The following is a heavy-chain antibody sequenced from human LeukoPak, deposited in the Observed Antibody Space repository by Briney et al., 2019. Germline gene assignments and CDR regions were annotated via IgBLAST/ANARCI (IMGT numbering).Heavy chain of an antibody. CDR3: ARDHPLDYYDSSALGAFDI. J-gene: IGHJ3*02. D-gene: IGHD3-22*01. Sequence: PSETLSLTCTVSGGSISSSSYYWGWIRQPAGKGLEWIGRIYTSGSTNYNPSLKSRVTMSVDTSKNQFSLKLSSVTAADTAMYYCARDHPLDYYDSSALGAFDIWGQGTMVTLPS. CDR2: IYTSGST. V-gene: IGHV4-61*02. CDR1: GGSISSSSYY.